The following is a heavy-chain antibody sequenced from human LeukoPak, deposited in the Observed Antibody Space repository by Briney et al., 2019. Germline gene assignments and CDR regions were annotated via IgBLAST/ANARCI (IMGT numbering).Heavy chain of an antibody. V-gene: IGHV5-51*01. CDR3: ARHLGYYDSSRSGVMDV. D-gene: IGHD3-22*01. CDR2: IYPGDSDT. J-gene: IGHJ6*02. Sequence: GESLKISCKGSGYSFTSYWIGRVRQMPGKGLEWMGVIYPGDSDTRYSPSFQGQVTISADKSISTAYLQWSSLKASDTAMYYYARHLGYYDSSRSGVMDVWGQGTTVTVSS. CDR1: GYSFTSYW.